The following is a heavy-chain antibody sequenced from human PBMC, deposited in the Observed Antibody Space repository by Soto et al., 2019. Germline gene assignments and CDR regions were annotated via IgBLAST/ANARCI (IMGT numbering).Heavy chain of an antibody. J-gene: IGHJ6*02. CDR1: GYTFTSYY. CDR2: INPSVGST. CDR3: ARDYDFWSGYYKEFHYYGMDV. Sequence: ASVKVSCKASGYTFTSYYMHWVRQAPGQGLEWMGIINPSVGSTSYAQKFQGRVTMTRDTSTSTVYMELSSLRSEDTAVYYCARDYDFWSGYYKEFHYYGMDVWRQGTTVTVSS. V-gene: IGHV1-46*01. D-gene: IGHD3-3*01.